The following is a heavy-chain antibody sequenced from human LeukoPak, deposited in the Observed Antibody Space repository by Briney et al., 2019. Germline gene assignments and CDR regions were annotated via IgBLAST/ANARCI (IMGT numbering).Heavy chain of an antibody. D-gene: IGHD3-10*01. CDR3: ANLPRLTMVRGVAIKGY. V-gene: IGHV4-59*08. CDR1: GGSISSYY. CDR2: VYYSGNT. J-gene: IGHJ4*02. Sequence: SGTLSLTCTVSGGSISSYYWSWIRQPPGKGLEWIGYVYYSGNTAYNPSLKSRVTISADTSKNQFSLKLSSVTAADTAVYYCANLPRLTMVRGVAIKGYWGQGTLVTVSS.